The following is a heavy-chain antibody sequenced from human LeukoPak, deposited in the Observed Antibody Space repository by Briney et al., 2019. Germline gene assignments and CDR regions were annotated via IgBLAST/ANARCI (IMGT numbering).Heavy chain of an antibody. V-gene: IGHV4-59*08. D-gene: IGHD2-15*01. CDR1: GGSISSYY. J-gene: IGHJ4*02. CDR2: ISSSGSN. Sequence: SETLSLTCTVSGGSISSYYWGWIRQPPGKGLERIGYISSSGSNSFNPSLKSRVTISQDTSKNQLSLKLSSVTAADTAVYYCARHSPYCSGGSCYFDYWGQGTLVTVSS. CDR3: ARHSPYCSGGSCYFDY.